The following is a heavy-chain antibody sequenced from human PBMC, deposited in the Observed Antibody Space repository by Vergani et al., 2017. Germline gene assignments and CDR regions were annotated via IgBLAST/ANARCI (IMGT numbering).Heavy chain of an antibody. V-gene: IGHV3-30-3*01. CDR1: GFTFSSYA. D-gene: IGHD3-22*01. Sequence: QVQLVESGGGVVQPGRSLRLSCAASGFTFSSYAMHWVRQAPGKGLEWVAVISYDGSNKYYADSVKGRFTISRDNSKNTLYLQMSILRAEDTAVYYCARDRSGYYLGPFDYWGQGTLVTVSS. CDR2: ISYDGSNK. CDR3: ARDRSGYYLGPFDY. J-gene: IGHJ4*02.